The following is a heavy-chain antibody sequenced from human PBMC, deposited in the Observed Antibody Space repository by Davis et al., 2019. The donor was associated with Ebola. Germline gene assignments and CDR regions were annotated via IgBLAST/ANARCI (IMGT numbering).Heavy chain of an antibody. Sequence: AASVKVSCKASGYTFTAYYIHWVRQAPGQGLEWMGWINTNNGDTSYPQKFQGWVTMARDTSITTAYMELNRLTSGDTAVYYCARGVVVSPWYFDLWGRGTLVTVSS. CDR3: ARGVVVSPWYFDL. CDR1: GYTFTAYY. J-gene: IGHJ2*01. D-gene: IGHD2-15*01. CDR2: INTNNGDT. V-gene: IGHV1-2*04.